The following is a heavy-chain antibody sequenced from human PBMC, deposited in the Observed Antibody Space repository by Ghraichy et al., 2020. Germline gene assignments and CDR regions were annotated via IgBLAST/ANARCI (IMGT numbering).Heavy chain of an antibody. J-gene: IGHJ6*02. D-gene: IGHD3-22*01. CDR1: GFTVSSNY. CDR2: IYSSGST. CDR3: ARVRRVEVHNHGMDV. Sequence: GGSLRLSCAASGFTVSSNYMSWVRQAPGKGLEWVSVIYSSGSTYYADSVKGRFTISRDNSKNTLNLQMNSLRAEDTAVYYCARVRRVEVHNHGMDVWGQGTTVTVSS. V-gene: IGHV3-66*01.